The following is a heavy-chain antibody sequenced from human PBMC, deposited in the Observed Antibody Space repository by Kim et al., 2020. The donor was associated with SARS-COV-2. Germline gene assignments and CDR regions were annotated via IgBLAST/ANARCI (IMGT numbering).Heavy chain of an antibody. CDR1: GFTFDDYA. J-gene: IGHJ4*02. CDR3: AKDSSSSSSNGYFDY. Sequence: GGSLRLSCAASGFTFDDYAMHWVRQAPGKGLEWVSGVTWNSGTIGYADSVKRRFTIFRDNAKNSLHLQMNSLRAEDTALYYCAKDSSSSSSNGYFDYWGQGTLVTVSS. D-gene: IGHD2-2*01. CDR2: VTWNSGTI. V-gene: IGHV3-9*01.